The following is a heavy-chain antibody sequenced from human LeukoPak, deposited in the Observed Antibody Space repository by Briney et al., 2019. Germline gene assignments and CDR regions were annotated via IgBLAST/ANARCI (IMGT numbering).Heavy chain of an antibody. Sequence: ETLSLTCTVSGGSISSYYWSWVRQAPGKGLQWVSAISGSGVNTYYADSVKGRFTISRDNSKNTLFLQMNSLRAEDTAVYYCAKPGYSGGYYSWFDPWGQGTLVTVSS. CDR3: AKPGYSGGYYSWFDP. D-gene: IGHD1-26*01. J-gene: IGHJ5*02. V-gene: IGHV3-23*01. CDR2: ISGSGVNT. CDR1: GGSISSYY.